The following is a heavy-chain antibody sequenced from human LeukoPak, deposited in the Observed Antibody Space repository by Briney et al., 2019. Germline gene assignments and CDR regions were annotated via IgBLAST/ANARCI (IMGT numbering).Heavy chain of an antibody. CDR3: ARDRVVAAAGTLSGY. Sequence: ASVKVSCKASGYTFTSYDINWVRQATGQGLEWMGWMNPNSGNTGYAQKFQGRVTMTRNTSISTAYMELSSLRSDDTAVYYCARDRVVAAAGTLSGYWGQGTLVTVSS. V-gene: IGHV1-8*01. CDR1: GYTFTSYD. CDR2: MNPNSGNT. J-gene: IGHJ4*02. D-gene: IGHD6-13*01.